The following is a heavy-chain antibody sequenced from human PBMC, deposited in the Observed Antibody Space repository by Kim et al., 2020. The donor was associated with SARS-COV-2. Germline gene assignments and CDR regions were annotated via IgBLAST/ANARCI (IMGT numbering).Heavy chain of an antibody. V-gene: IGHV3-74*01. CDR1: GFTFSNYW. CDR2: ISGDGRST. Sequence: GGSLRLSCAASGFTFSNYWMHWVRQAPGKGLVWVSRISGDGRSTPYADSVKGRFTISRDNAENTLVLQMNSLRAEDTAVYYCVRGKEGSGTNLDYWGQGTLVTVSS. D-gene: IGHD1-7*01. J-gene: IGHJ4*02. CDR3: VRGKEGSGTNLDY.